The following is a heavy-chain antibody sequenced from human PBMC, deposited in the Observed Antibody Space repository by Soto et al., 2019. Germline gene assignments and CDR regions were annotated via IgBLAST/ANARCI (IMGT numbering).Heavy chain of an antibody. V-gene: IGHV6-1*01. J-gene: IGHJ2*01. D-gene: IGHD6-19*01. CDR1: GDSVSSNSAA. CDR3: AREQNIAVAIYWYFDL. CDR2: TYYRCKWYN. Sequence: QVQLQQSGPGLVKPSQTLSLTCAISGDSVSSNSAAWNWIRQSPSRGLEWLGRTYYRCKWYNDYSVYVNSRTTTTPDTSKNHFSLQLNSVTPEDTAVYYCAREQNIAVAIYWYFDLWGRGTLVTVSS.